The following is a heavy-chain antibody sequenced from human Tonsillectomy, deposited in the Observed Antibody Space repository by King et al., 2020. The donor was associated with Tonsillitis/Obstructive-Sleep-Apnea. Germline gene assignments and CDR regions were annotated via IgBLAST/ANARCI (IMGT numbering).Heavy chain of an antibody. CDR2: IKQDGSEK. D-gene: IGHD2-2*02. V-gene: IGHV3-7*01. CDR3: ARGPAVIFYYYYYYMDV. Sequence: VQLVESGGGLVQPGGSLRLSCAASGFTFSTYWMSWVRQAPGKGLEWVANIKQDGSEKYYVDSVKGRFTISRDNAKNSLYLQMNSLRAEDTAVYYCARGPAVIFYYYYYYMDVWGKGTTVTVSS. CDR1: GFTFSTYW. J-gene: IGHJ6*03.